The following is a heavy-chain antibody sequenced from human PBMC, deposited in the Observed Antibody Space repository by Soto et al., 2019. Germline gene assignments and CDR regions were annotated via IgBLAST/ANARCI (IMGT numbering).Heavy chain of an antibody. CDR3: ARDPFHTSGYDDC. J-gene: IGHJ4*02. D-gene: IGHD3-22*01. V-gene: IGHV3-48*01. Sequence: EVQLVESGGGLVQPGGSLRLSCDASGSTFSPYNMIWVRQAPGKGLEWISYISSSSSIISYADSVKGRFTISRDNAKNSLYLQMISLRVEDTAVYFCARDPFHTSGYDDCWGQGTLVTVSS. CDR2: ISSSSSII. CDR1: GSTFSPYN.